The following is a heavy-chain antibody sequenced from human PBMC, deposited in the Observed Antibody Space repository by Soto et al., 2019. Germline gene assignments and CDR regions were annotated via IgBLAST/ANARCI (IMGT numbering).Heavy chain of an antibody. CDR3: XXXXXXXXXSPQDV. Sequence: QVQLVQSGAEVKNPGASVKVSCKASGYTFTRYGIGWARQAPGQGLEWMGWINTYNGNTNYAQNVQGRVTLTTDTSTSTAYMEMRSMRSNDTAIXXXXXXXXXXXXSPQDVWGQGTTVIVSS. V-gene: IGHV1-18*01. J-gene: IGHJ6*02. CDR1: GYTFTRYG. CDR2: INTYNGNT.